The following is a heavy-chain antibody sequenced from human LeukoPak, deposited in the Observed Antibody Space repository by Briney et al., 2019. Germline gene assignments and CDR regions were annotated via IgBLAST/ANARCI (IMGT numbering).Heavy chain of an antibody. J-gene: IGHJ4*02. CDR2: ISSNGGST. CDR1: GFTFSSYA. D-gene: IGHD6-13*01. Sequence: GGSLRLSCAASGFTFSSYAMHWVRQAPWKGLEYVSAISSNGGSTYYANSVKGRFTISRDNSKNTLYLQMGSLRAEDMAVYYCARAHIAPDYWGQGTLVTVSS. V-gene: IGHV3-64*01. CDR3: ARAHIAPDY.